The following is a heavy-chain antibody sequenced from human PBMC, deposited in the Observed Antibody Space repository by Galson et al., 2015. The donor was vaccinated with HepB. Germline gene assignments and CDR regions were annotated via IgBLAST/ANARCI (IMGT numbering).Heavy chain of an antibody. V-gene: IGHV3-64*02. Sequence: SLRLSCAASGFTFSTFPMHWVRQAPGKGLEYVSAISTDGGSAYYADSVKGRFTISRDNSKNTLYLQMGSLRAEDMAVYYCARASKVGVLWDWGQGTLVTVSS. D-gene: IGHD1-26*01. CDR1: GFTFSTFP. CDR3: ARASKVGVLWD. J-gene: IGHJ4*02. CDR2: ISTDGGSA.